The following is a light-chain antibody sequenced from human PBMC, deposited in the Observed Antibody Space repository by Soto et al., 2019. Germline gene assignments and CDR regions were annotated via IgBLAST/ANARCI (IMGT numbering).Light chain of an antibody. CDR2: DVT. CDR1: SSDVGGYNY. J-gene: IGLJ3*02. V-gene: IGLV2-14*03. CDR3: TSYTTSSPYLV. Sequence: QSALTQPASVSGSPGQSITISCTGTSSDVGGYNYVSWYQHHPGKAPKLMIYDVTNRPSGVSNRFSGSKSGNTASLTISGLPAEDEADYYCTSYTTSSPYLVLGGGTKLTVL.